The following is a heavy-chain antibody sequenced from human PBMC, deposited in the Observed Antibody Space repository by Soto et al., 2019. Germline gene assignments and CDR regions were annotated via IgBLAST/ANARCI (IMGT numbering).Heavy chain of an antibody. CDR3: ARVELSIPDRRYCSSTSCYHQLSHYYGMDV. CDR1: GYTFTSYY. Sequence: ASVKVSCKASGYTFTSYYMHWVRQAPGQGLEWMGIINPSGGSTSYAQKFQGRVTMTRDTSTSTVYMELSSLRSEDTAVYYCARVELSIPDRRYCSSTSCYHQLSHYYGMDVWGQGTTVTAP. J-gene: IGHJ6*02. V-gene: IGHV1-46*01. D-gene: IGHD2-2*01. CDR2: INPSGGST.